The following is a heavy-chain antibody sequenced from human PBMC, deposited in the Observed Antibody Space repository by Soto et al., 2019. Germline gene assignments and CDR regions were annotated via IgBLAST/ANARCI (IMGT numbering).Heavy chain of an antibody. CDR2: IYYSGST. D-gene: IGHD3-3*01. J-gene: IGHJ6*02. CDR1: GGSISSGGYY. Sequence: QVQLQESGPGLVKPSQTLSLTCTVSGGSISSGGYYWSWIRQHPGKGLEWIGYIYYSGSTYYNPSLKSRVTISVDTSKNQFSLKLSSVTAADTAVYYCARDMLYDFWSGNYYYGMDVWGQGTTVTVSS. CDR3: ARDMLYDFWSGNYYYGMDV. V-gene: IGHV4-31*03.